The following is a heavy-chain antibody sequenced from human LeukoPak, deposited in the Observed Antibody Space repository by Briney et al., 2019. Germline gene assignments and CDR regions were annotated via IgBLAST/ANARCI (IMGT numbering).Heavy chain of an antibody. Sequence: PSETLSLTCTVSGGSISNYYWNWIRQPPGKGLEWIGYIYYTGNTNYNPSLKSRLTISADTSKNQFSLRLSSVTAADTAVYYCVRVDNGGNYFDYWGQGTLVTVSS. CDR3: VRVDNGGNYFDY. V-gene: IGHV4-59*08. D-gene: IGHD4-23*01. J-gene: IGHJ4*02. CDR2: IYYTGNT. CDR1: GGSISNYY.